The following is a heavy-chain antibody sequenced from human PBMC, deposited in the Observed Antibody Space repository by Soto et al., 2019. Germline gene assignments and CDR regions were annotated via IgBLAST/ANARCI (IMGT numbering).Heavy chain of an antibody. CDR2: ISYDGSNK. D-gene: IGHD3-22*01. V-gene: IGHV3-30-3*01. J-gene: IGHJ6*02. Sequence: VQLVESGGGLVQPGGSLRLSCAASGFTFSSYAMHWVRQAPGKGLEWVAVISYDGSNKYYADSVKGRFTISRDNSKNTLYLQMNSLRAEDTAVYYCARDTHYYYDSSGYYSRYYYYGMDVWGQGTTVTVSS. CDR3: ARDTHYYYDSSGYYSRYYYYGMDV. CDR1: GFTFSSYA.